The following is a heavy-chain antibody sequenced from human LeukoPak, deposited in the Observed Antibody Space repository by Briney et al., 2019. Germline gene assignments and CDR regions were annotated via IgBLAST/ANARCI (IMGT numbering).Heavy chain of an antibody. D-gene: IGHD2-15*01. Sequence: GASVKVSCKASGYTFTSYDINWVRQATGQGLEWMGWMNPNSGNTGYAQKFQGRVTMTRNTSISTAYMELSSLRSEDTAVYYCARGRGCSGGGCYSVRRGWFDPWGQGTLVTVSS. CDR1: GYTFTSYD. V-gene: IGHV1-8*01. CDR3: ARGRGCSGGGCYSVRRGWFDP. J-gene: IGHJ5*02. CDR2: MNPNSGNT.